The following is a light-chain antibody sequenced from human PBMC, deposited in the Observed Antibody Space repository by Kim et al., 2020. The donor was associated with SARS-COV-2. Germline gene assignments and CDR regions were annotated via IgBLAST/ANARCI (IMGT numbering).Light chain of an antibody. CDR1: SSDVGGYNY. CDR3: SSYTSSNTWGVV. J-gene: IGLJ2*01. Sequence: QSALTQPASVSGSPGQSITISCTGTSSDVGGYNYVSWYQQHPGKAPKLMICDVSNRPSGVSNRFSGSKSGNTASLTISGLQAEDEADYYCSSYTSSNTWGVVFGGGTQLTVL. V-gene: IGLV2-14*03. CDR2: DVS.